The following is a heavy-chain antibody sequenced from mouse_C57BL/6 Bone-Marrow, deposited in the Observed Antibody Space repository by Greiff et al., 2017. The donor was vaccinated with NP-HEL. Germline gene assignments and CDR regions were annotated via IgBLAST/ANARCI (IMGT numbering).Heavy chain of an antibody. CDR1: GYTFTSYW. CDR3: ARPYYYGSSPYFDY. D-gene: IGHD1-1*01. J-gene: IGHJ2*01. Sequence: VQLQQSGAELVKPGASVKMSCKASGYTFTSYWITWVKQRPGQGLEWIGDIYPGSGSTNYNEKFKSKATLTVDTSSSTAYMQLSSLTSEDSAVYYCARPYYYGSSPYFDYWGQGTTLTVSS. CDR2: IYPGSGST. V-gene: IGHV1-55*01.